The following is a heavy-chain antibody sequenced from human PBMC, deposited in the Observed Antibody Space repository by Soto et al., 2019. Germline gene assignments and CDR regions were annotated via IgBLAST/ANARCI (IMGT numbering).Heavy chain of an antibody. D-gene: IGHD2-15*01. Sequence: QVQLVQSGAEVKKPGASVKVSCKASGYTFTSYGISWVRQAPGQGLEWMGWISAYNGNTNYAQKLQGRVTMTTDTTTSTAYMERRSLGADATALYYCATSCGYGRSCGGDYWGQGTLVTVSS. CDR1: GYTFTSYG. J-gene: IGHJ4*02. CDR2: ISAYNGNT. V-gene: IGHV1-18*01. CDR3: ATSCGYGRSCGGDY.